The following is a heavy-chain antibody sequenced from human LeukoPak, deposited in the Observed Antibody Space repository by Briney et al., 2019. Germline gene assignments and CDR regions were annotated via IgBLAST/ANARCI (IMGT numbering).Heavy chain of an antibody. J-gene: IGHJ1*01. Sequence: GGSLRLSCAASGFTFSNFWMHWVRQVPGKGLVWVSGINHDGTGTYYADSVKGRFTISRDNAKNTAYLQMNGLRAEDTTVYYCATVREHWGQGTLVPVSS. CDR3: ATVREH. CDR2: INHDGTGT. V-gene: IGHV3-74*01. CDR1: GFTFSNFW.